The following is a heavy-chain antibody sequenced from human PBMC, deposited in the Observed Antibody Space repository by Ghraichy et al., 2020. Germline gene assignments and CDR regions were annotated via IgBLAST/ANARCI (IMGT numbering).Heavy chain of an antibody. CDR1: GGNFSSYG. CDR3: SRDGTVGPAGYYHNYFDL. CDR2: IIPIFGRV. D-gene: IGHD3-9*01. J-gene: IGHJ4*02. Sequence: SVKVSCKASGGNFSSYGISWVRQAPGQGLEWMGGIIPIFGRVNHAQKFQGRVTFSADDSTSTAYMELSSLRSDDTAVYYCSRDGTVGPAGYYHNYFDLWGQGSLVTVSS. V-gene: IGHV1-69*13.